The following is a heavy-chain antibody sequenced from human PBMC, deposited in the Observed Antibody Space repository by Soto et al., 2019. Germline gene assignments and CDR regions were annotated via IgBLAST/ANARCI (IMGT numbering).Heavy chain of an antibody. V-gene: IGHV3-21*01. CDR3: ARDRGYDAHDYYYNAMDV. D-gene: IGHD2-15*01. CDR2: IRGFSPYT. CDR1: RFTFRTYT. J-gene: IGHJ6*02. Sequence: PGVSLRLSCISSRFTFRTYTMNWVRQAPGKGLEWVSGIRGFSPYTFYAESVKGRFTISRDNAKNSLYLQMNSLRAEDTAVYYCARDRGYDAHDYYYNAMDVWGQGTTVTSP.